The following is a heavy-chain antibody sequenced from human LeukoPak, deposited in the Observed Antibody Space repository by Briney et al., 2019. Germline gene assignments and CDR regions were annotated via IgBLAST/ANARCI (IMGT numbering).Heavy chain of an antibody. V-gene: IGHV3-30-3*01. Sequence: GGSLRLSCAASGFAFSNHAMHWVRQAPGSGLEWVAVISYDGSNKYYADSVKGRFTISRDNSKNTLYLQMNSLRAEDTALYYCAKAPSPGLYSSSWYDYWGQGTLVTVSS. J-gene: IGHJ4*02. CDR2: ISYDGSNK. D-gene: IGHD6-13*01. CDR1: GFAFSNHA. CDR3: AKAPSPGLYSSSWYDY.